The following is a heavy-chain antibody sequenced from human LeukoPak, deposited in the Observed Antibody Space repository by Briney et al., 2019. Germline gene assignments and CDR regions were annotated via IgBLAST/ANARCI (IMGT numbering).Heavy chain of an antibody. CDR1: GYTFTGYS. J-gene: IGHJ4*02. Sequence: ASVKVSCKASGYTFTGYSMHWVRQAPGQGLEWMGWINPNSGGTNYAQKFQGRVTMTRDTSISTAYMELSRLRSDDTAVYYCAGRGADLYYFDYWGQGTLVTVSS. CDR3: AGRGADLYYFDY. V-gene: IGHV1-2*02. CDR2: INPNSGGT.